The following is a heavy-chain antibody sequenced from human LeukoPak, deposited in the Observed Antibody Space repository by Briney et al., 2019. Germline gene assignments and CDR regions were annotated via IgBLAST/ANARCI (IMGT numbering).Heavy chain of an antibody. CDR3: ARHGPYNWNPLDY. Sequence: SETLSLTCTVSGGSISSYFWSWIRQPPGKGLDWIGYISYSGSTNYNPSLKSRLTISVDTSKNQFSLRLSSVTAADTAVYYCARHGPYNWNPLDYWGQGTLVTVSS. CDR1: GGSISSYF. D-gene: IGHD1-20*01. V-gene: IGHV4-59*08. J-gene: IGHJ4*02. CDR2: ISYSGST.